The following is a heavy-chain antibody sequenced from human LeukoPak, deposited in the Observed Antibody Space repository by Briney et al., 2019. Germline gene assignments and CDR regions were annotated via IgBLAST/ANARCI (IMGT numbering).Heavy chain of an antibody. Sequence: PGGSLRLSCAASGFTFSSYAMHWVRQAPGKGLEWVANIKQDGSDKNYVDSVKGRFTISRDNAKNSLFLQMNSLSAEDTAVYYCARVNPVSYWGQGTLVTVSS. CDR2: IKQDGSDK. CDR1: GFTFSSYA. D-gene: IGHD5/OR15-5a*01. V-gene: IGHV3-7*01. CDR3: ARVNPVSY. J-gene: IGHJ4*02.